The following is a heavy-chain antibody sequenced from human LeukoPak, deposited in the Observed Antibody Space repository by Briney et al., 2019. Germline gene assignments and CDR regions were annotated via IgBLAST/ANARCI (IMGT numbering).Heavy chain of an antibody. D-gene: IGHD2-15*01. CDR1: GGSISSGGYY. Sequence: SQTLSLTCTVSGGSISSGGYYRSWIRQHPGKGLEWIGYIYYSGSTYYNPSLKSRVTISVDTSKNQFSLKLSSVTAADTAVYYCAREGRPYCSGGSCYSGYHDAFDIWGQGTMVTVSS. CDR3: AREGRPYCSGGSCYSGYHDAFDI. J-gene: IGHJ3*02. CDR2: IYYSGST. V-gene: IGHV4-31*03.